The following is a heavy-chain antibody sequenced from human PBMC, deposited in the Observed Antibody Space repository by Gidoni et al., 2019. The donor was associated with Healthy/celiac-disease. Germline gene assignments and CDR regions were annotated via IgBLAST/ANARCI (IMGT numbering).Heavy chain of an antibody. J-gene: IGHJ3*02. D-gene: IGHD3-10*01. CDR1: GFTFSSYS. Sequence: EVQLVESGGGLVKPGGSLRLSCAASGFTFSSYSMNWVRQAPGKGLEWVSSISSSSSYIYYADSVKGRFTISRDNAKNSLYLQMISLRAEDTAVYYCARGLRGVSGLDVAFDIWGQGTMVTVSS. CDR3: ARGLRGVSGLDVAFDI. V-gene: IGHV3-21*01. CDR2: ISSSSSYI.